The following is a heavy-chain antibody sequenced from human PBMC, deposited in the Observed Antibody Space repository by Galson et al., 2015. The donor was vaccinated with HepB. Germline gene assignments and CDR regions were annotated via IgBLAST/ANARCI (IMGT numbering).Heavy chain of an antibody. D-gene: IGHD4-11*01. CDR1: GFTFXXAW. CDR3: TTFLEMTTVQY. V-gene: IGHV3-15*01. CDR2: IKXXXEGGTT. J-gene: IGHJ4*02. Sequence: SLRLSCAASGFTFXXAWMSWXXXAPXXGLXXXGRIKXXXEGGTTDYAAPVKGRFTISRDDSKNTLYLEMNSLKTEDTALYYCTTFLEMTTVQYWGQGTLVTVSS.